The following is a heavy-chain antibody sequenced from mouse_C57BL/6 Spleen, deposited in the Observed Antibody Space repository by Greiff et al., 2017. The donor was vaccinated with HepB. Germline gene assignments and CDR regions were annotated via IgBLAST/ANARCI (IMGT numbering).Heavy chain of an antibody. Sequence: QVQLQQSGAELVRPGTSVKVSCKASGYAFTNYLIEWVKQRPGQGLEWIGVINPGSGGTNYNEKFKGKATLTADKSSSTAYMQLSSLTSEDSAVYFCAVKSNYWFAYWGQGTLVTVSA. D-gene: IGHD2-5*01. CDR2: INPGSGGT. V-gene: IGHV1-54*01. J-gene: IGHJ3*01. CDR3: AVKSNYWFAY. CDR1: GYAFTNYL.